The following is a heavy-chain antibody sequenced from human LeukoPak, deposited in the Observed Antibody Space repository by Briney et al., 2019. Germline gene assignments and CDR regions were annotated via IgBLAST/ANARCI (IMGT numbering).Heavy chain of an antibody. CDR1: GYTFTSYY. J-gene: IGHJ3*02. CDR2: IIPIFGTA. Sequence: SVKVSCKASGYTFTSYYMHWVRQAPGQGLEWMGGIIPIFGTANYAQKFQGRVTITADKSTSTAYMELSSLRSEDTAVYYCARDWESGSSWPGSRAFDIWGQGTMVTVSS. CDR3: ARDWESGSSWPGSRAFDI. D-gene: IGHD1-26*01. V-gene: IGHV1-69*06.